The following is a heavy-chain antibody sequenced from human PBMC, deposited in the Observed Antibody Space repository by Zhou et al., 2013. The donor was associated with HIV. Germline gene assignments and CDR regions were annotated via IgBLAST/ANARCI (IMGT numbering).Heavy chain of an antibody. D-gene: IGHD6-13*01. Sequence: QVQLVQSGAEVKKPGSSVKVSCKASGGTFSSYAISWVRQAPGQGLEWMGGSSLSFGTANYAQKFQGRVTITTDESTSTAYMELSSLRSEDTAVYYCARGSIAAAGTSVFDYWGQGTLVTVSS. V-gene: IGHV1-69*05. CDR3: ARGSIAAAGTSVFDY. J-gene: IGHJ4*02. CDR2: SSLSFGTA. CDR1: GGTFSSYA.